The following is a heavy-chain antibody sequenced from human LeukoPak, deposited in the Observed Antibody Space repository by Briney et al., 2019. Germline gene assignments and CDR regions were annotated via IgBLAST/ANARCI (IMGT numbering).Heavy chain of an antibody. D-gene: IGHD3-3*01. CDR1: GGSISSYY. V-gene: IGHV4-4*07. J-gene: IGHJ6*03. CDR3: ARDADFWSGRGPYYMDV. CDR2: IYTSGST. Sequence: SETLSLTCTVSGGSISSYYWSWIRQPAGKGLEWIGRIYTSGSTNYNPSPKSRVTMSVDTSKNQFSLKLSSVTAADTAVYYCARDADFWSGRGPYYMDVWGKGTTVTVSS.